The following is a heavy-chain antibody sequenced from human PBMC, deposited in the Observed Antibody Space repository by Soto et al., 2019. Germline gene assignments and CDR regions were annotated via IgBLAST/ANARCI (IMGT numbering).Heavy chain of an antibody. V-gene: IGHV1-24*01. CDR2: FDPEDGET. CDR3: ATWGRITGTYFDY. D-gene: IGHD1-20*01. Sequence: QVQLVQSGAEVKKPGASVKVSCKVSGYTLTELSMHWVRQAPGKGLEWMGGFDPEDGETIYAQKFQGRVTMTEETYTDTAYMELGSLRSEDTAVYYCATWGRITGTYFDYWGQGTLVTVSS. CDR1: GYTLTELS. J-gene: IGHJ4*02.